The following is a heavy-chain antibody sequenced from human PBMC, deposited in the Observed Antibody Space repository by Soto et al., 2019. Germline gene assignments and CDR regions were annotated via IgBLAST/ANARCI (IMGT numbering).Heavy chain of an antibody. CDR3: AKDSSALIAARVSGYFQH. V-gene: IGHV3-30*18. D-gene: IGHD6-6*01. J-gene: IGHJ1*01. CDR1: GFTFSSYG. CDR2: ISYDGSNK. Sequence: PGGSLRLSCAASGFTFSSYGMHWVRQAPGKGLEWVAVISYDGSNKYYADSVKGRFTISRDNSKNTLYLQMNSLRAEDTAVYYGAKDSSALIAARVSGYFQHWGQGTLVTVSS.